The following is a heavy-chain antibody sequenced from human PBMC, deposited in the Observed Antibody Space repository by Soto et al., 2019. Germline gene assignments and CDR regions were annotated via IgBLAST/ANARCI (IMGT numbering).Heavy chain of an antibody. V-gene: IGHV3-48*04. CDR2: ISSSSSTI. D-gene: IGHD5-12*01. CDR1: GFTFSSYS. Sequence: GGSLRLSCAASGFTFSSYSMNWVRQAPGKGLEWVSYISSSSSTIYYADSVKGRFTISRDNAKNSLYLQMNSLRAEDTAVYYCARLRDVDIVATPNFDYWGQGTLVTVSS. J-gene: IGHJ4*02. CDR3: ARLRDVDIVATPNFDY.